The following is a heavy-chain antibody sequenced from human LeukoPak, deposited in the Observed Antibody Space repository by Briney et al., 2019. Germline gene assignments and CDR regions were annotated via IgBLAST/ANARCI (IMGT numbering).Heavy chain of an antibody. D-gene: IGHD4-17*01. CDR1: GFTFSSYA. Sequence: GGSLRLSCSASGFTFSSYAMHWVRQAPGKGLEYVSAISSNGGSTYYADSVEGRFTISRDNSKNTLYLQMNSLRAEDTAVYYCVKDDYGDPFYFDYWGQGTLVTVSS. CDR3: VKDDYGDPFYFDY. J-gene: IGHJ4*02. CDR2: ISSNGGST. V-gene: IGHV3-64D*06.